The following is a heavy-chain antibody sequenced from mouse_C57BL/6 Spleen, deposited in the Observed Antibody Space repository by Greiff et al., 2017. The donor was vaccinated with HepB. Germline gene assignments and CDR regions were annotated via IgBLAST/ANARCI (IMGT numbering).Heavy chain of an antibody. J-gene: IGHJ1*03. CDR1: GYTFTSYW. V-gene: IGHV1-69*01. CDR2: IDPSDSYT. Sequence: VQLQQSGAELVMPGASVKLSCKASGYTFTSYWMHWVKQRPGQGLEWIGEIDPSDSYTNYNQKFKGKSTLTVDKSSSTAYMHLSSLTSEDSAVYYCARDGNPWYFDVWGTGTTVTVSS. D-gene: IGHD2-1*01. CDR3: ARDGNPWYFDV.